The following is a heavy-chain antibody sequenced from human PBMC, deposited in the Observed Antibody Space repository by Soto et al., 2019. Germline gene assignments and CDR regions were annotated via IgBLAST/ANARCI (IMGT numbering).Heavy chain of an antibody. V-gene: IGHV4-39*01. CDR2: IYYSGST. D-gene: IGHD3-3*01. CDR1: GGSISSSSYY. J-gene: IGHJ4*02. CDR3: ATPISAIFGVDTATFDY. Sequence: PSETLSLTCTVSGGSISSSSYYWGWIRQPPGKGLEWIGSIYYSGSTYYNPSLKSRVTISVDTSKNQFSLKLSSVTAADTAVYYCATPISAIFGVDTATFDYWGQGTLVTVSS.